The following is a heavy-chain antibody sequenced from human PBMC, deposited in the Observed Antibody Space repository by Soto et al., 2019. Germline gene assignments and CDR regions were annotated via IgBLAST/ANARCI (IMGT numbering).Heavy chain of an antibody. V-gene: IGHV1-69*01. Sequence: QVQLVQSGAEVKKPGSSVKVSCKASGGTFSSYAISWVRQAPGQGLEWMGGIIPIFGTANYAQKFQGRVKITADESTSTAYMEVSSLRSEDTAVYYCVRAVAVAGPLFYWGQGTLVTVSS. J-gene: IGHJ4*02. CDR2: IIPIFGTA. D-gene: IGHD6-19*01. CDR1: GGTFSSYA. CDR3: VRAVAVAGPLFY.